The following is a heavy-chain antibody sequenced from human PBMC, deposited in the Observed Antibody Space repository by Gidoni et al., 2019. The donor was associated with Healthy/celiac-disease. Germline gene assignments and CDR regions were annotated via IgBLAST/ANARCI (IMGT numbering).Heavy chain of an antibody. V-gene: IGHV3-7*01. CDR2: IKQDGSEK. CDR1: GFTFISYW. D-gene: IGHD3-22*01. CDR3: ARERAPGDFDSSGSFDY. Sequence: EVQLVESGGGLVQPGGSLRLSCAASGFTFISYWMSWVRQAPGKGLEWVANIKQDGSEKYYVDSVKGRFTISRDNAKSSLYLQMNSLRAEDTAVYYCARERAPGDFDSSGSFDYWGQGTLVTVSS. J-gene: IGHJ4*02.